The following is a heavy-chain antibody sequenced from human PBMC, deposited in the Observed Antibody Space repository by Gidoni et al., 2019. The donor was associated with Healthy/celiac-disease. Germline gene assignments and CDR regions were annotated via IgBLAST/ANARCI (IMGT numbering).Heavy chain of an antibody. V-gene: IGHV2-26*01. CDR2: IFSNDEK. CDR3: ARMHNPNPYCSSTSCSYYYYMDV. Sequence: QVTLKESGPVLVKPTETLTLTCTVSGFSLSNARMGVSWIRQPPGKALEWLAHIFSNDEKSYSTSLKSRLTISKDTSKSQVVLTMTNMDPVDTATYYCARMHNPNPYCSSTSCSYYYYMDVWGKRTTVTVSS. D-gene: IGHD2-2*01. J-gene: IGHJ6*03. CDR1: GFSLSNARMG.